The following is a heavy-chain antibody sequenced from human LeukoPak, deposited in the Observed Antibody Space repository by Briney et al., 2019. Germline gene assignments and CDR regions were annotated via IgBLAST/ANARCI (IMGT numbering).Heavy chain of an antibody. D-gene: IGHD3-10*01. CDR3: ARDAARGNFDY. CDR2: ISSSSSYI. Sequence: PGGSLRLSCAASGFTFSSYSMNWVRQAPGKGLEWVSSISSSSSYIYYADSVKGRFTISRDNAKNSPYLRMNSLRAEDTAVYYCARDAARGNFDYWGQGTLVTVSS. V-gene: IGHV3-21*01. CDR1: GFTFSSYS. J-gene: IGHJ4*02.